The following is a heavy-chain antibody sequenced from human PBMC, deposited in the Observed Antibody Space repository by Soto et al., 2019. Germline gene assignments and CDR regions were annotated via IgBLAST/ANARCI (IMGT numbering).Heavy chain of an antibody. V-gene: IGHV4-31*03. CDR3: ARDRPLLLVKDYSGKDV. J-gene: IGHJ6*02. CDR2: IYYSGST. D-gene: IGHD3-9*01. Sequence: PSETLSLTCTVSGGSISSGGYYWSWIRQHPGKGLEWIGYIYYSGSTYYNPSLKSRVTISVDTSKNQFSLKLSSVTAADTAVYYCARDRPLLLVKDYSGKDVWGQGTTVTLS. CDR1: GGSISSGGYY.